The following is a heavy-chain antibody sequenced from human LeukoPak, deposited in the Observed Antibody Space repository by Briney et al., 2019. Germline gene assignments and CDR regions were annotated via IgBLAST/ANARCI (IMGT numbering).Heavy chain of an antibody. CDR2: ISGSGGTT. V-gene: IGHV3-23*01. Sequence: GGSLRLSCAASGFTFSSLAMHWVRQAPGKGLEWVSVISGSGGTTYYADSVKGRFTTSRDNSKNTLYLQMNSLRAEDTAVYYCANIGTYYYDSSGYWWGQGILVTVSS. J-gene: IGHJ4*02. CDR1: GFTFSSLA. CDR3: ANIGTYYYDSSGYW. D-gene: IGHD3-22*01.